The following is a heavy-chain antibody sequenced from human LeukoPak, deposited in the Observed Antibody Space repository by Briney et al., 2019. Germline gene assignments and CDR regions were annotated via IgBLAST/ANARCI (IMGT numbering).Heavy chain of an antibody. J-gene: IGHJ4*02. D-gene: IGHD1-26*01. CDR1: GGSISSSSYY. CDR3: ATGMYSGSC. Sequence: SETLSLTCTVSGGSISSSSYYWGWIRQPPGKGLGWIGSIYYSGSTYYNPSLKSRVTISVDTSKNQFSLKLSSVTAADTAVYYCATGMYSGSCWGQGTLVTVSS. V-gene: IGHV4-39*01. CDR2: IYYSGST.